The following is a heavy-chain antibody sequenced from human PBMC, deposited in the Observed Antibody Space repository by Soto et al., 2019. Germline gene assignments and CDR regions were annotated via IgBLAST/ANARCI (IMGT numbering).Heavy chain of an antibody. D-gene: IGHD6-6*01. CDR3: ARDRSSSPPALEGSGLDY. V-gene: IGHV1-69*12. CDR1: GGTFSSYA. J-gene: IGHJ4*02. Sequence: QVQLVQSGAEVKKPGSSVKVSCKASGGTFSSYAISWVRQAPGQGLEWMGGIIPIFGTANYAQKFQGRVTITADESTRTASMELSSLRSEDTAVYYCARDRSSSPPALEGSGLDYWGQGTLVTVSS. CDR2: IIPIFGTA.